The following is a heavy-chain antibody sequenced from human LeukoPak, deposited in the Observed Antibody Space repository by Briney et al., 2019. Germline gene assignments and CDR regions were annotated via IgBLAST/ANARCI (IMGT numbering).Heavy chain of an antibody. CDR2: IIPIFGTA. CDR3: ARAPLGYCSSTTCYAGIRQYFDY. J-gene: IGHJ4*02. Sequence: SVKVSCKASGGTFSSYTIGWVRQAPGQGLEWMGGIIPIFGTANYAQKFPGRVTITADESTSTAYMELSSLRSEDTAVYYCARAPLGYCSSTTCYAGIRQYFDYWGQGTLVTVSS. CDR1: GGTFSSYT. D-gene: IGHD2-2*01. V-gene: IGHV1-69*13.